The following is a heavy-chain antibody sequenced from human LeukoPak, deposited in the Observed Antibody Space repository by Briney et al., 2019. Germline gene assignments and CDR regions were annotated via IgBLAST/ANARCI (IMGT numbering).Heavy chain of an antibody. CDR3: AKVQPQYDSSGYYPY. CDR2: IGGRGGST. J-gene: IGHJ4*02. CDR1: GFRFSDFT. Sequence: PGGSLRLSCAASGFRFSDFTMTWVRQPPGKGPEWVSAIGGRGGSTYYADSLGGRFTISRDNSKDMVYLQMNSLRAEDTAVYYCAKVQPQYDSSGYYPYWGQGTLVTVSS. V-gene: IGHV3-23*01. D-gene: IGHD3-22*01.